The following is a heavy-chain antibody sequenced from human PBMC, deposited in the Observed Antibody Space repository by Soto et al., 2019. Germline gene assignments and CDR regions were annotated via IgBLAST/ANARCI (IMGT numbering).Heavy chain of an antibody. V-gene: IGHV3-66*01. CDR2: IYSGGST. CDR3: ARDDSYYDSSALDAFDI. Sequence: GGSLRLSCAASGFTVSSNYMNWVRQAPGKGLEWVSVIYSGGSTYYADSVKGRFTISRDNSKNTLYLQMNNLRAEDTAVYYCARDDSYYDSSALDAFDIWGQGTVVTVS. D-gene: IGHD3-22*01. J-gene: IGHJ3*02. CDR1: GFTVSSNY.